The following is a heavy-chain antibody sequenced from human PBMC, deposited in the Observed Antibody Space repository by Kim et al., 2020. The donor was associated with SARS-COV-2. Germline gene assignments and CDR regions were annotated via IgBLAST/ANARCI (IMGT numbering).Heavy chain of an antibody. CDR2: IWYDGSNK. D-gene: IGHD1-26*01. V-gene: IGHV3-33*01. J-gene: IGHJ4*02. Sequence: GGSLRLSCAASGFTFSSYGMHWVRQAPGKGLEWVAVIWYDGSNKYYADSVKGRFTISRDNSKNTLYLQMNSLRAEDTAVYYCARDRSGSTLVSTSELDYWGQGTLVTVSS. CDR1: GFTFSSYG. CDR3: ARDRSGSTLVSTSELDY.